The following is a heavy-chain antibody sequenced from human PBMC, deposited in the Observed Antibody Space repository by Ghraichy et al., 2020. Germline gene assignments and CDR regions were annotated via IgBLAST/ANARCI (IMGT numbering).Heavy chain of an antibody. Sequence: SETPSLTCTVSGGSISSYYWSWIRQPPGKGLEWIGYIYYSGSTNYNPSLKSRVTISVDTSKNQFSLKLSSVTAADTAVYYCAREEPGYYFDYWGQGTLVTVSS. D-gene: IGHD1-26*01. V-gene: IGHV4-59*01. CDR1: GGSISSYY. J-gene: IGHJ4*02. CDR3: AREEPGYYFDY. CDR2: IYYSGST.